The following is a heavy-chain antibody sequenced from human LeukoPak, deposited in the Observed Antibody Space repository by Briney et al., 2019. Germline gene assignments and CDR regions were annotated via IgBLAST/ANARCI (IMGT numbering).Heavy chain of an antibody. CDR1: GYTFTGYY. CDR2: INPNSGGT. V-gene: IGHV1-2*02. Sequence: GASVKVSCKASGYTFTGYYMHWVRQAPGQGLEWMGWINPNSGGTNYAQKFQGRVTMTRDTSISTAYMELSRLRSDDTAVYYCARARQRGVIITPDYWGQGTLVTVSS. CDR3: ARARQRGVIITPDY. D-gene: IGHD3-10*01. J-gene: IGHJ4*02.